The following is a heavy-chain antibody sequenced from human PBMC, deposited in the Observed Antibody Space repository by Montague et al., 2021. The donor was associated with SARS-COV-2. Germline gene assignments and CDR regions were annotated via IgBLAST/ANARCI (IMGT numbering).Heavy chain of an antibody. CDR1: GGSVSSGTYY. CDR2: IYYSGST. V-gene: IGHV4-61*01. CDR3: ALVGPTFEI. J-gene: IGHJ3*02. D-gene: IGHD2-15*01. Sequence: SETLSLTCTVSGGSVSSGTYYWTWIRQPPGKGLEWIGYIYYSGSTNYNPSLKSRVTISVDTSKDQFSLILSSVTAADTAVYYCALVGPTFEIWSQGTMVTVSS.